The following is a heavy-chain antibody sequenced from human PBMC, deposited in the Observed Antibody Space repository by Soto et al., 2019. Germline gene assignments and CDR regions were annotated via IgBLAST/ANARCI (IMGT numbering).Heavy chain of an antibody. CDR3: TERGKYDNRVFDY. CDR1: GFTFSDYY. CDR2: ISSSGSTI. D-gene: IGHD3-22*01. J-gene: IGHJ4*02. V-gene: IGHV3-11*01. Sequence: GGSLRLSCAASGFTFSDYYMSWIRQAPGKGLEWVSYISSSGSTIYYADSVKGRFTISRDNAKNSLYLQMNSLRVDDTAVYYCTERGKYDNRVFDYWSQGTLVTVSS.